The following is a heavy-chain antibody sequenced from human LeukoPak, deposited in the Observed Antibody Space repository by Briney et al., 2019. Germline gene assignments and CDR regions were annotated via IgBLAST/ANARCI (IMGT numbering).Heavy chain of an antibody. CDR2: ISSSGSYI. CDR3: ARVGPWVNTDYYYYYMDV. V-gene: IGHV3-11*04. D-gene: IGHD3-16*01. J-gene: IGHJ6*03. Sequence: PGVSLRLSCAASGFTFSDYYMSWIRQAPGRGLEWVSYISSSGSYIYHAESVKGRLTISRDNAKNSLYLQMNSLRAEDTAVYYCARVGPWVNTDYYYYYMDVWGKGTTVTVTS. CDR1: GFTFSDYY.